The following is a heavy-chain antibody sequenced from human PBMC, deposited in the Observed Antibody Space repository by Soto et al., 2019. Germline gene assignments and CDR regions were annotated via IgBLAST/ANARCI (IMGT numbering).Heavy chain of an antibody. D-gene: IGHD3-3*01. CDR1: GGTFSSYA. CDR2: IIPIFGTA. CDR3: ARDRDDFWSSYIDY. V-gene: IGHV1-69*13. Sequence: SVKVSCKASGGTFSSYAISWVRQAPGQGLEWMGGIIPIFGTANYAQKFQGRVTITADESTSTAYMELGSLRSEDTAVYYCARDRDDFWSSYIDYLGQGTLVTVSS. J-gene: IGHJ4*02.